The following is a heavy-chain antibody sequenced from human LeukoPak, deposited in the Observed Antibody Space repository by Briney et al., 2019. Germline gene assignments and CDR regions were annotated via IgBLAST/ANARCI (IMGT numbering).Heavy chain of an antibody. V-gene: IGHV1-46*01. CDR2: INPSGSTT. Sequence: GASVTVSCKASGYTFTSYYMHWVRQAAGLGLDWVGIINPSGSTTSYAQKFQGRVTMTRDTSTSTVYMELSSLRSDNTAVYYCARDVWHRITMVRRSNSPFDYWGQGTLVTVSS. D-gene: IGHD3-10*01. CDR1: GYTFTSYY. CDR3: ARDVWHRITMVRRSNSPFDY. J-gene: IGHJ4*02.